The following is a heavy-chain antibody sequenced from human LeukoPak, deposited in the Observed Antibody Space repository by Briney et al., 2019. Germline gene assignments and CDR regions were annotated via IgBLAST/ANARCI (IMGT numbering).Heavy chain of an antibody. V-gene: IGHV4-34*01. D-gene: IGHD3-10*01. CDR3: ARAPQGRWFDP. Sequence: SETLSLTCAVYGVSFSGYYWSWIRQPPGKGLEWIGEINHSGSTNYNPSLKSRVTISVDTSKNQFSLKLSSVTAADTAVYYCARAPQGRWFDPWGQGTLVTVSS. CDR1: GVSFSGYY. CDR2: INHSGST. J-gene: IGHJ5*02.